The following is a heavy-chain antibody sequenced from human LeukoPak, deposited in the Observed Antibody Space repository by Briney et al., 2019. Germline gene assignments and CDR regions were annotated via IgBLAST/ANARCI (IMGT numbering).Heavy chain of an antibody. V-gene: IGHV4-59*01. Sequence: SETLSLTCTVSGGSISSYCWSWIRQPPGKGLEWIGYIYYSGSTNYNPSLKSRVTISVDTSKNQFSLKLSSVTAADTAVYYCARVNAALYDYWGQGTLVTVSS. CDR1: GGSISSYC. CDR3: ARVNAALYDY. D-gene: IGHD2-2*02. J-gene: IGHJ4*02. CDR2: IYYSGST.